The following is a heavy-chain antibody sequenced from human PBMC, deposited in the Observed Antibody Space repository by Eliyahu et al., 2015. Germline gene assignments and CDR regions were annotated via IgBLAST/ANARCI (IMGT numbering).Heavy chain of an antibody. Sequence: QVQLQESGPGLVKPSETLSLTCTVSGGXISGYYWTWIRQPPGKGLEWIGYVYYSGSTNYNPSLKSRVTISIDTSKNQFSLKLNSVTAADTAVYYCARVGSSSSVAVSVWGQGTLVTVSP. CDR1: GGXISGYY. CDR2: VYYSGST. J-gene: IGHJ4*02. V-gene: IGHV4-59*01. D-gene: IGHD6-6*01. CDR3: ARVGSSSSVAVSV.